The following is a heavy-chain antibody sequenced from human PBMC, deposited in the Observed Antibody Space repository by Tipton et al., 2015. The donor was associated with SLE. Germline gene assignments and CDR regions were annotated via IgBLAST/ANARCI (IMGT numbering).Heavy chain of an antibody. CDR3: AGTNYDVLTGYHRVDTFDI. Sequence: TLSLTCTVSGGSIRSSSYYWVWIRQPPGKGLEWLGSIYSSGGTYYNPSLKSRVTISVDTSKNQFSLELRSVTAADTAVYYCAGTNYDVLTGYHRVDTFDIWGQGAMVTVSS. J-gene: IGHJ3*02. CDR2: IYSSGGT. V-gene: IGHV4-39*07. CDR1: GGSIRSSSYY. D-gene: IGHD3-9*01.